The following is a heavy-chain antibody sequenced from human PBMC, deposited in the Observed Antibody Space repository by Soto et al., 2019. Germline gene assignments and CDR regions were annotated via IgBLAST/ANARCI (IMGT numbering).Heavy chain of an antibody. D-gene: IGHD3-9*01. CDR2: INTKTGGT. Sequence: ASVKVSCKASGYIFTGYYIQCVRQAPGQGLEWMGWINTKTGGTKYAQKFQGRVTMTRDTSINTAYMEVSRLRSDDTAVYYCATDKVAFDMWGQVTMVTVSS. CDR1: GYIFTGYY. J-gene: IGHJ3*02. CDR3: ATDKVAFDM. V-gene: IGHV1-2*02.